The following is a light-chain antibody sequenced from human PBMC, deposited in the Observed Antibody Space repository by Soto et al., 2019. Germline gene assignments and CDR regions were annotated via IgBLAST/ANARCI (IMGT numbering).Light chain of an antibody. CDR1: QSVSTN. J-gene: IGKJ4*01. CDR2: DAS. CDR3: QQSHNWPPIT. V-gene: IGKV3-15*01. Sequence: EIVMTQYPATLSVSPGDRATLSCLASQSVSTNLAWYQQEPGQAPRLLIYDASTRATGTPARFSGSGSGTEFTLTISSLQSEDFAVYYCQQSHNWPPITFGGGTKVEIK.